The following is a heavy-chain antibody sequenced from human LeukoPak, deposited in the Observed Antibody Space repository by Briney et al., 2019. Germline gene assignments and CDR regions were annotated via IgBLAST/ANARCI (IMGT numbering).Heavy chain of an antibody. V-gene: IGHV3-11*01. Sequence: PGGSLRLSCAASGFTFSSYAMSWIRQAPGKGLEWVSYISSSGSTIYYADSVKGRFTISRDNAKNSLYLQMNSLRAEDTAVYYCARATVTTWGYYYGMDVWGQGTTVTVSS. CDR3: ARATVTTWGYYYGMDV. CDR1: GFTFSSYA. J-gene: IGHJ6*02. CDR2: ISSSGSTI. D-gene: IGHD4-11*01.